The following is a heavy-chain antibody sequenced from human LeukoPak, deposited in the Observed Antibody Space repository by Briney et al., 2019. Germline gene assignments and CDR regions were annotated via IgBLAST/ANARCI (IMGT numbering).Heavy chain of an antibody. CDR1: GFTFSGYG. CDR2: ISGSGGST. CDR3: AREVGAYDY. J-gene: IGHJ4*02. D-gene: IGHD1-26*01. Sequence: GGSLRLSCAASGFTFSGYGMTWVRQAPGKGLEWVSLISGSGGSTYYADSVKGRFTISRDNSKNTLYLQMNSLRVEDMAVYYCAREVGAYDYWGQGTLVTVSS. V-gene: IGHV3-23*01.